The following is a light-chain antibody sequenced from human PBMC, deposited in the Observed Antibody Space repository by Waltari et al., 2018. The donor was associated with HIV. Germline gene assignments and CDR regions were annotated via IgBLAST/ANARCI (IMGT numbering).Light chain of an antibody. J-gene: IGKJ1*01. CDR3: HQHNYSPRS. V-gene: IGKV3-15*01. CDR2: GAS. Sequence: VMTQSPATLSVSPGGSATISCRTSDSIGNNLIWYQQRPGQAPRVLIYGASTRAPGIPGRITGSGSGTEFTLTINNLQPEDTAVYYCHQHNYSPRSFGQGTKVEI. CDR1: DSIGNN.